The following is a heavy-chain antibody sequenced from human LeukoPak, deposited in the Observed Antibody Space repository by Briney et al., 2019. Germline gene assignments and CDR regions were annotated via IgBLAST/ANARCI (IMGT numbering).Heavy chain of an antibody. CDR1: GGSISSYY. J-gene: IGHJ3*02. D-gene: IGHD6-19*01. CDR2: IYYSGST. V-gene: IGHV4-59*01. CDR3: ARDSAYSSGWYDLAFDI. Sequence: PSETLSLTCTVSGGSISSYYWSWIRQPPGKGLEWIGYIYYSGSTNYNPSLKSRVTISVDTSKNQFSLKLGSVTAADTAVYYCARDSAYSSGWYDLAFDIWGQGTMVTVSS.